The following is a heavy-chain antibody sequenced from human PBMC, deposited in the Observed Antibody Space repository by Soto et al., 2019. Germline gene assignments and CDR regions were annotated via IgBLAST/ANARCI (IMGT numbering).Heavy chain of an antibody. V-gene: IGHV3-23*01. CDR2: ITSSGGST. CDR3: AKDLTTFNY. CDR1: GFTYSNYA. J-gene: IGHJ4*02. Sequence: GGSLRLSCAASGFTYSNYAVSWVRQAPGKGLEWVSTITSSGGSTYYADTVKGRFTISRDNSKNTLYLQMSSLIAEDTAVYYCAKDLTTFNYWGQGTLVTVSS. D-gene: IGHD4-17*01.